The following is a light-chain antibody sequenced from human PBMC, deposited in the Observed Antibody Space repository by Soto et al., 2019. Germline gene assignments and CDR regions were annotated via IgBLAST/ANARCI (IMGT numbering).Light chain of an antibody. CDR2: QDT. CDR3: QAWDRSTVV. J-gene: IGLJ2*01. V-gene: IGLV3-1*01. CDR1: KLGFKY. Sequence: SYELTQPPSVSVSPGQTASITCSGHKLGFKYVYWYQQKAGQSPVLVIYQDTKRPSGIPERFSGSNSGNTATATLTIRGTQAMDEADYYCQAWDRSTVVFGGGTKLTVL.